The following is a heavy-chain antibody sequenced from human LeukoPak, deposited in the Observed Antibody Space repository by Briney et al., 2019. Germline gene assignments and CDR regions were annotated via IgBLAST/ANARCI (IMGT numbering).Heavy chain of an antibody. J-gene: IGHJ4*02. CDR2: IIPIFGTA. CDR3: ARDQHPYCSSTSCYRGFRY. Sequence: GSSVKVSCKASGGTFSSYATSWVRQAPGQGLEWMGGIIPIFGTANYAQKFQGRVTITADESTSTAYMELSSLRSEDTAVYYCARDQHPYCSSTSCYRGFRYWGQGTLVTVSS. V-gene: IGHV1-69*01. D-gene: IGHD2-2*01. CDR1: GGTFSSYA.